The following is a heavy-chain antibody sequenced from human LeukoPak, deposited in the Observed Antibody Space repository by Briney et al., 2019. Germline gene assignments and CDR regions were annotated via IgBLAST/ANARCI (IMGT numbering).Heavy chain of an antibody. D-gene: IGHD3-10*01. Sequence: GGSLRLSCAVSGFTLIRNGMHWVRQAPGKGLEWVAFIRSDGENKYYADSVKGRLTVSRDTSKNTLFLEMNYLKTEDTATYYCAKDLTMVRGAVTNWGQGTQVTVSS. CDR1: GFTLIRNG. CDR2: IRSDGENK. CDR3: AKDLTMVRGAVTN. V-gene: IGHV3-30*02. J-gene: IGHJ4*02.